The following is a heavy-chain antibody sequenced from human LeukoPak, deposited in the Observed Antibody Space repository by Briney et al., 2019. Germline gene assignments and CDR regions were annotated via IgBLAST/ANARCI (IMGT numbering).Heavy chain of an antibody. J-gene: IGHJ4*02. V-gene: IGHV7-4-1*01. CDR1: GYTFTSYA. CDR2: IHTNTGNP. D-gene: IGHD2-15*01. Sequence: ASEKVSCKASGYTFTSYAISWVRQAPGQGLEWMGWIHTNTGNPTYAQGFTGRFVFSLDTSVSTAYMQIGSLKAEDTAIYYCARGRYCSDGSCYGDYWGQGSLLTVSS. CDR3: ARGRYCSDGSCYGDY.